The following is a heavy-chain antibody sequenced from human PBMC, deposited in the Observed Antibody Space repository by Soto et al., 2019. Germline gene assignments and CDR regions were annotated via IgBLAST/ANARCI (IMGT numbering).Heavy chain of an antibody. Sequence: QVQLVQSGAEVNKPGASVKVSCKASGYTFTSYGISWVRQAPGQGLEWMGWISAYNGNTNYAQKLQGRVTTTTDTSTSTAYMELRSLRSDDTAVYYCARYMGEPDAVAGRGYWFGPWGQGTLVTGSS. D-gene: IGHD6-19*01. V-gene: IGHV1-18*04. CDR1: GYTFTSYG. CDR2: ISAYNGNT. CDR3: ARYMGEPDAVAGRGYWFGP. J-gene: IGHJ5*02.